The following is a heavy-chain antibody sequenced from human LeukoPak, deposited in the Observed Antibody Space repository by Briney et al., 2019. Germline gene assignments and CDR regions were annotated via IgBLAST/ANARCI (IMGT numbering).Heavy chain of an antibody. CDR3: AKLLHYDFWSGSAGDY. Sequence: SVKGRFTISRDNSKNTLYLQMNSLRAEDTAVYYCAKLLHYDFWSGSAGDYWGQGTLVTVSS. V-gene: IGHV3-23*01. J-gene: IGHJ4*02. D-gene: IGHD3-3*01.